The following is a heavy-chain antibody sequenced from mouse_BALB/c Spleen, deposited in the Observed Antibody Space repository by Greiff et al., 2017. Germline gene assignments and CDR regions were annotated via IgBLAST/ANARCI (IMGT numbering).Heavy chain of an antibody. CDR3: TRSKYGKGYWYFEV. CDR2: INPSNGGT. J-gene: IGHJ1*01. D-gene: IGHD2-10*02. Sequence: QVQLQQPGAELVKPGASVKLSCKASGYTFTSYYMYWVKQRPGQGLEWIGGINPSNGGTNFNEKFKSKATLTVDKSSSTAYMQLSSLTSEDSAVYYCTRSKYGKGYWYFEVWGAGRTGTVSP. V-gene: IGHV1S81*02. CDR1: GYTFTSYY.